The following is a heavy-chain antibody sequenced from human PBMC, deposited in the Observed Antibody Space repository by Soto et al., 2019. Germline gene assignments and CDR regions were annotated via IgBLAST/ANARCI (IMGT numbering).Heavy chain of an antibody. CDR2: IYYSGST. V-gene: IGHV4-39*01. J-gene: IGHJ4*02. CDR1: GGSISSSSYY. CDR3: ARSRIAAAGGALDY. Sequence: KTSETLSLTCTVSGGSISSSSYYWGWIRQPPGKGLEWIGSIYYSGSTYYNPSLKSRVTISVDTSKNQFSLKLSSVTAADTAVYYCARSRIAAAGGALDYWGQGTLVTVSS. D-gene: IGHD6-13*01.